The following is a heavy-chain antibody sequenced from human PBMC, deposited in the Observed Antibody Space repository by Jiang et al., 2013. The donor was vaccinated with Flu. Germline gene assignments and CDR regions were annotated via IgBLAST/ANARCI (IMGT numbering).Heavy chain of an antibody. J-gene: IGHJ6*02. CDR1: GGPFIRYA. CDR3: ARDETEVRGAKYYGMDV. V-gene: IGHV1-69*10. D-gene: IGHD3-10*01. Sequence: SGAEVKRPGSSVKVSCKASGGPFIRYAISWVRQAPGQGLEWMGGIIPILDIADYAQKFQGRVTITADKTTSTAYMELSSLRSEDTGVYYCARDETEVRGAKYYGMDVWGQGTTVSVSS. CDR2: IIPILDIA.